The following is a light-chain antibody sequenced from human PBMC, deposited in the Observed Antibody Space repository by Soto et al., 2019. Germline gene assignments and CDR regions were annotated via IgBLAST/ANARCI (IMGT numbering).Light chain of an antibody. CDR1: QSVSGF. V-gene: IGKV3-11*01. CDR2: DAS. CDR3: QQRAGWPLT. J-gene: IGKJ4*01. Sequence: EIVLTQSPATLSLSPGEKATLSCRASQSVSGFLAWYQQKPGQAPRLLIYDASNRASGIPARFSGSGSGTDFTLTISSLEPEDFAVYYCQQRAGWPLTFGGGTKVDI.